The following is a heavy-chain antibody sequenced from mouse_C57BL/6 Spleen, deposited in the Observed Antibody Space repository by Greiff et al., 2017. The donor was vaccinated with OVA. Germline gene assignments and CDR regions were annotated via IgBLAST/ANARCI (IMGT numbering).Heavy chain of an antibody. CDR3: ARTIYCGNSYAMDY. D-gene: IGHD2-1*01. V-gene: IGHV1-52*01. Sequence: QVQLQQPGAELVRPGSSVKLSCKASGYTFTSYWMHWVKQRPIQGLEWIGNIDPSDSETHYNQKFKDKATLTVDKSSSTAYMQLSSLTSEDSAVYYCARTIYCGNSYAMDYWGQGTSVTVSS. CDR2: IDPSDSET. J-gene: IGHJ4*01. CDR1: GYTFTSYW.